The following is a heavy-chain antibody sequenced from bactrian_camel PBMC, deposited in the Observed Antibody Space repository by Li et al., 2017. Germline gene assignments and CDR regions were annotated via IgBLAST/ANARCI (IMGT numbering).Heavy chain of an antibody. Sequence: QVQLVESGGGLVQPGGSLRISCGASRFTFGSAWMFWVRQAPGKGLEWVSRIHRDGGSPTYADSVKGRFTISRDNAKNTLYLQLNSLKTEDTAMYYCARDPAGAGYYGRGTQVTVS. J-gene: IGHJ4*01. V-gene: IGHV3S1*01. CDR2: IHRDGGSP. D-gene: IGHD2*01. CDR1: RFTFGSAW.